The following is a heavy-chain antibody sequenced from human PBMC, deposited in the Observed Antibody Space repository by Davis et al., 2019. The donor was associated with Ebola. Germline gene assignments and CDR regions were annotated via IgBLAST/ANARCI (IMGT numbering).Heavy chain of an antibody. D-gene: IGHD5-18*01. CDR1: GGSISSSSYY. J-gene: IGHJ4*02. CDR2: IYYSGST. V-gene: IGHV4-39*01. Sequence: MPSETLSLTCTVSGGSISSSSYYWGWIRQPPGKGLEWIGSIYYSGSTYYNPSRKSRVTISVDTSKNQFSLKLSSVTAADTAVYYCARSGYSYGSDYWGQGTLVTVSS. CDR3: ARSGYSYGSDY.